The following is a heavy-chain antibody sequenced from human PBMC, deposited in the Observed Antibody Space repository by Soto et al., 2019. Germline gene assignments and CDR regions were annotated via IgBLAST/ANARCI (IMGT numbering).Heavy chain of an antibody. J-gene: IGHJ4*02. V-gene: IGHV4-38-2*01. CDR2: IYHSGTT. CDR1: SFSISSGYY. Sequence: ETLSLTCAVSSFSISSGYYWGWVRQPPGKGLEWIGSIYHSGTTNYSPSLKSRVTTSIDTSKNQFSLTLRSVTAADTAVYYCVRRVAVKPRYYFDYWGQGTLVTVSS. CDR3: VRRVAVKPRYYFDY. D-gene: IGHD6-19*01.